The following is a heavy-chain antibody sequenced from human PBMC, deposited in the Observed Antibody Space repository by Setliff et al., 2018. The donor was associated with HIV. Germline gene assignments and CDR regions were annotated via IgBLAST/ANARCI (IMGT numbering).Heavy chain of an antibody. CDR2: IYHSGST. Sequence: SLTCAVSGYSISSAYYWGWIRQHPGKGLEWIASIYHSGSTYYNPSLKSRVTISVDTSKNQFSLRLSSVTAADTAVYYCARVEYYGSGSYYYNCYFDLWGRGTLVTVSS. J-gene: IGHJ2*01. D-gene: IGHD3-10*01. V-gene: IGHV4-38-2*01. CDR1: GYSISSAYY. CDR3: ARVEYYGSGSYYYNCYFDL.